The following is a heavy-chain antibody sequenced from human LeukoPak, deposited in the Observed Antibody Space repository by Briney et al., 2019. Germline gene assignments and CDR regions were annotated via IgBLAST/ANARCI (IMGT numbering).Heavy chain of an antibody. Sequence: GGSLRLSCAASGFTFSGCGMSWVRQAPGKGLKWVSAISGSGGSTYYADSVKGRFTISRDNSNNRVYLQMDSLRFEDAAVYYCTRSGYRHPYHFESWGQGTLVIVSS. J-gene: IGHJ4*02. CDR1: GFTFSGCG. CDR2: ISGSGGST. V-gene: IGHV3-23*01. CDR3: TRSGYRHPYHFES. D-gene: IGHD3-22*01.